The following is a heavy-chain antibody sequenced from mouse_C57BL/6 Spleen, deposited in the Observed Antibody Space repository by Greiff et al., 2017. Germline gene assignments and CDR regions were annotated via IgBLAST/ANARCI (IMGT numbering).Heavy chain of an antibody. D-gene: IGHD2-4*01. CDR3: APAIYYDDYAMDY. V-gene: IGHV1-74*01. CDR1: GYTFTSYW. CDR2: IHPSDSDT. Sequence: VQLQQSGAELVKPGASVKVSCKASGYTFTSYWMHWVKQRPGQGLEWIGRIHPSDSDTNYNQKFKGKATLTVEKSSSTAYMQLSSLTSEDSAVYYCAPAIYYDDYAMDYWGQGTSVTVSS. J-gene: IGHJ4*01.